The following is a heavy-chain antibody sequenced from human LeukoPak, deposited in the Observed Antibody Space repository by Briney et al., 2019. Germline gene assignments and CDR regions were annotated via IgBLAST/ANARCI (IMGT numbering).Heavy chain of an antibody. J-gene: IGHJ4*02. Sequence: ASVKVSCKASGYTFTGYYMNWVRQAPGQGLEWMGWINPNSGGINYAQKFQGRVTMTRDTSISTAYMELSWLRSDDTAVYYCAKVRGRGGLSGSLDYWGQGTLVTVSS. CDR2: INPNSGGI. CDR1: GYTFTGYY. V-gene: IGHV1-2*02. D-gene: IGHD1-26*01. CDR3: AKVRGRGGLSGSLDY.